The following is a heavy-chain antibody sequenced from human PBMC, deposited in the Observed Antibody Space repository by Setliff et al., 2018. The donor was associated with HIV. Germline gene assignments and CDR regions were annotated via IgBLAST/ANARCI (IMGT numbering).Heavy chain of an antibody. CDR3: ATVIGWNDATDC. V-gene: IGHV4-34*01. Sequence: PSETLSLTCAVYGGSFSGHYWSWIRQPPGKGLEWIGEINHSGTTNYNPSLKSRVIMSIDTSKNQFSLKLTSVTAADTAVYYCATVIGWNDATDCWGQGTLVTVPQ. D-gene: IGHD1-1*01. CDR1: GGSFSGHY. CDR2: INHSGTT. J-gene: IGHJ4*02.